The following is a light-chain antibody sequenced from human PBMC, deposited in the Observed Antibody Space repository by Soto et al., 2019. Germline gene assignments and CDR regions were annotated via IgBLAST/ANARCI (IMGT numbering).Light chain of an antibody. CDR1: QSVNSD. J-gene: IGKJ1*01. Sequence: EIVMTQSPAALSVSPGERATLSCRASQSVNSDLAWYQQKPGQAPRLLISGASTRATGIPARFSGSGSGTEITLTISSLQSEDFAVYYCQQYNNWPRTFGQGTKV. CDR2: GAS. CDR3: QQYNNWPRT. V-gene: IGKV3-15*01.